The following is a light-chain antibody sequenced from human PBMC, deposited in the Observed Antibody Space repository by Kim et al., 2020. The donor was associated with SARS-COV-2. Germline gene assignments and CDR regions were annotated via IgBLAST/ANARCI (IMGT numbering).Light chain of an antibody. CDR2: DNT. V-gene: IGLV1-40*01. Sequence: QSVLTQPPSVSGAPGQAVIISCSGSSSNIGAGYHVHWYQQLPGTAPKLLIYDNTNRPSGVPDRFSASKSGTSASLAITGLQAEDEADYYCLSYDSSLSALFGGGTKVTVL. CDR3: LSYDSSLSAL. J-gene: IGLJ2*01. CDR1: SSNIGAGYH.